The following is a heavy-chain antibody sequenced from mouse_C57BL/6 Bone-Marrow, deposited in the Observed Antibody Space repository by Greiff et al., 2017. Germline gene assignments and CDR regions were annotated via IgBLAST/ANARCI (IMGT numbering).Heavy chain of an antibody. V-gene: IGHV5-12*01. D-gene: IGHD2-2*01. CDR2: ISNGGGST. CDR3: AREGVWLRPYYYAMDY. Sequence: EVKLVESGGGLVQPGGSLKLSCAASGFTFSDYYMYWVRQTPEKRLEWVAYISNGGGSTYYPDTVKGRFTISRDNAKNTLYLQMSRLKSEDTAMYYCAREGVWLRPYYYAMDYWGQGTSVTVSS. CDR1: GFTFSDYY. J-gene: IGHJ4*01.